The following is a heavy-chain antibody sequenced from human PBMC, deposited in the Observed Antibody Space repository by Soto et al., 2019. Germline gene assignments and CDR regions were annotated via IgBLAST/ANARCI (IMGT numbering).Heavy chain of an antibody. CDR2: IYYSGVT. D-gene: IGHD2-15*01. CDR3: ARDLRGRGSGRFDP. J-gene: IGHJ5*02. Sequence: QVQLQESGPGLVKPSQTLSLTCTVSGDSITSGGYYWTWIRQHPGKGLEWIGYIYYSGVTYYNPSLKSRVTITEDTSKNLFSLKMSSVNDAYTAMYYCARDLRGRGSGRFDPWGQGTLVTVAS. V-gene: IGHV4-31*03. CDR1: GDSITSGGYY.